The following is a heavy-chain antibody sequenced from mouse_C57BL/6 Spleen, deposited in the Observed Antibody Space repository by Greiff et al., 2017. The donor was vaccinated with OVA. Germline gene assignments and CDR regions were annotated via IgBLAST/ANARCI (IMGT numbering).Heavy chain of an antibody. D-gene: IGHD1-1*01. J-gene: IGHJ3*01. V-gene: IGHV1-26*01. CDR2: INPNNGGT. CDR3: AREIITTVEFAY. Sequence: EVQLQQSGPELVKPGASVKISCKASGYTFTDYYMNWVKQSHGKSLEWIGDINPNNGGTSYNQKFKGKATLTVDKSSSTAYMELRSLTSEDSAVYYCAREIITTVEFAYWGQGTLVTVSA. CDR1: GYTFTDYY.